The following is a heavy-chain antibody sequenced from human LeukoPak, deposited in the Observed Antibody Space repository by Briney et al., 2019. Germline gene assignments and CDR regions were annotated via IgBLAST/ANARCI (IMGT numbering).Heavy chain of an antibody. V-gene: IGHV3-21*01. Sequence: GGSLRLSCAASGFSFSDYAMDWVRQAPGKGLEWVSAISSNSAYIYYADSVKGRFTISRDNAKSSVSLQMNSLRDDDTAVYYCARIFRYQLVDYYALDVWGQGTTVTVSS. CDR3: ARIFRYQLVDYYALDV. CDR2: ISSNSAYI. CDR1: GFSFSDYA. J-gene: IGHJ6*02. D-gene: IGHD2-2*01.